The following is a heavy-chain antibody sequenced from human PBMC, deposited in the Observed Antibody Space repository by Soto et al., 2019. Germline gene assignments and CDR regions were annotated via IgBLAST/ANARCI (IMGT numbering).Heavy chain of an antibody. Sequence: QVRLVQSGAEVKKPGSSVKVSCKASGGTFSSYTISWVRQAPGQGLEWMGRIIPILGIANYAQKFQGRVTITADKSTSTAYMELSSLRSEDTAVYYCARDDRGYCSGGSCYSSSYYYYYMDVWGKGTTVTVSS. D-gene: IGHD2-15*01. J-gene: IGHJ6*03. CDR3: ARDDRGYCSGGSCYSSSYYYYYMDV. V-gene: IGHV1-69*08. CDR1: GGTFSSYT. CDR2: IIPILGIA.